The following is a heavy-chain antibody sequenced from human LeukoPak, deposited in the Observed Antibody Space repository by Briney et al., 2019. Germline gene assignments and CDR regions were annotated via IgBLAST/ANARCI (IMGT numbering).Heavy chain of an antibody. Sequence: GGSLRLSCAASGFTFSSYAMSWVRQAPGKGLDWVSTISGNGGNTYYEDSVKGRFTISRDNSKNTLYLQINTLRAEDMAVYYCAKVVISWGPTSQDYWGQGTLVTVSS. V-gene: IGHV3-23*01. CDR1: GFTFSSYA. J-gene: IGHJ4*02. CDR2: ISGNGGNT. D-gene: IGHD6-13*01. CDR3: AKVVISWGPTSQDY.